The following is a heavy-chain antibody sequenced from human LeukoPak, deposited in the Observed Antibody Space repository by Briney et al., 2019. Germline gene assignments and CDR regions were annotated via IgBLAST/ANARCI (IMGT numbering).Heavy chain of an antibody. Sequence: ASVKVSCKASGYTFTSYDINWVRQATGQGLEWMGRMNPNIGNTVYAQRLQGRSTVTRNTSISTAYMELSSLRSEDTAVYYCARAPQLDRRRRNHYYYYYMDVWGKGTTVTISS. CDR3: ARAPQLDRRRRNHYYYYYMDV. D-gene: IGHD1-1*01. CDR2: MNPNIGNT. V-gene: IGHV1-8*01. CDR1: GYTFTSYD. J-gene: IGHJ6*03.